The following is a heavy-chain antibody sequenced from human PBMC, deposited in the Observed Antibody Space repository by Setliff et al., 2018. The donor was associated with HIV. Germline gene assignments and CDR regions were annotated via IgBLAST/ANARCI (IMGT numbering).Heavy chain of an antibody. Sequence: GSLRLSCATSGFTFGEYPMGWFRQAPGKGLEWVSFIRTKNYRGTTEYAASVEGRFTISRDDSRGVAYLQMNSLKGEDTAVYYCSRGGRPTDEYVWFDPWGQGTQVTVSS. CDR1: GFTFGEYP. CDR3: SRGGRPTDEYVWFDP. CDR2: IRTKNYRGTT. D-gene: IGHD2-15*01. V-gene: IGHV3-49*03. J-gene: IGHJ5*02.